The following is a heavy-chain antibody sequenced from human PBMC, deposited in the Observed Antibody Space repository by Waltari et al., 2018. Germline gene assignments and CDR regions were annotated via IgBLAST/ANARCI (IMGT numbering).Heavy chain of an antibody. CDR3: ATSRLLDAFDI. CDR1: GFSFSDYY. CDR2: ISSSSSDT. D-gene: IGHD2-21*02. V-gene: IGHV3-11*06. J-gene: IGHJ3*02. Sequence: QVQLVESGGGLVKPGGSLRLSCAASGFSFSDYYMSWIRQAPGKGREWVSYISSSSSDTNDADSVKGRFTISRDNAKNSLYLQMNSLRAEDTAVYYCATSRLLDAFDIWGQGTMVTVSS.